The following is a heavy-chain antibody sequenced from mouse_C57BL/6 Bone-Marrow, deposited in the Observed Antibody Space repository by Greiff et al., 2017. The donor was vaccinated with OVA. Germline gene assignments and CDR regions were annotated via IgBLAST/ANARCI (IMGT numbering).Heavy chain of an antibody. D-gene: IGHD2-4*01. Sequence: EVMLVESGGGLVQSGRSLRLSCATSGFTFSDFYMEWVRQAPGKGLEWIAASRNKANDYTTEYSASVKGRFIVSRDTSQSILYLQMNALRAEDTAIYYCARDASSYDYDVGGYAMDYWGQGTSVTVSS. CDR1: GFTFSDFY. CDR2: SRNKANDYTT. V-gene: IGHV7-1*01. CDR3: ARDASSYDYDVGGYAMDY. J-gene: IGHJ4*01.